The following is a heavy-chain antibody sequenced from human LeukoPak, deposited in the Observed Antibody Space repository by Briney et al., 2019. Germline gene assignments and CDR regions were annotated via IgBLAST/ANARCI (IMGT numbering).Heavy chain of an antibody. CDR2: INAYNGDT. J-gene: IGHJ3*02. CDR1: GYIFTSYG. CDR3: AISYCGGDCYRRAFDI. Sequence: ASVKVSCKASGYIFTSYGISWARQAPGQGLEWMGWINAYNGDTNYAQKFQGRVTMTTDTSTSTAYMELSSLRSEDTAVYYCAISYCGGDCYRRAFDIWGQGTMVTVSS. V-gene: IGHV1-18*01. D-gene: IGHD2-21*02.